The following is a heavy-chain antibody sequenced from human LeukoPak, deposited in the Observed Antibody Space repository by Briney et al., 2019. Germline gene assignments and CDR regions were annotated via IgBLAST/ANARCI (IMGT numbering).Heavy chain of an antibody. CDR2: IIPIFGTA. CDR1: GGTFSSYA. J-gene: IGHJ4*02. D-gene: IGHD4-17*01. V-gene: IGHV1-69*06. Sequence: SVKVSCKAFGGTFSSYAISWVRQAPGQGPEWMGGIIPIFGTANYAQKFQGRVTITADKSTSTAYMELSSLRSEDTAVYYCARDQSVYGDGYYFDYWGQGTLVTVSS. CDR3: ARDQSVYGDGYYFDY.